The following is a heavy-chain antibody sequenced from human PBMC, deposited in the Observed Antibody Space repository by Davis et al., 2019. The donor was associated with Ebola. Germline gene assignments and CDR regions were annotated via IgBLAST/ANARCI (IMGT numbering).Heavy chain of an antibody. CDR3: VRGSDAYKTGY. J-gene: IGHJ4*02. CDR1: GGSVGSDY. Sequence: SETLSLTCSVSGGSVGSDYWSWIRQSPGKGLEWIAFISNGGRTIYNPSLRGRVTISIDTSKNQFSLEVRSVTAADTAFYYCVRGSDAYKTGYGGQGTLVTVSS. D-gene: IGHD5-24*01. V-gene: IGHV4-59*02. CDR2: ISNGGRT.